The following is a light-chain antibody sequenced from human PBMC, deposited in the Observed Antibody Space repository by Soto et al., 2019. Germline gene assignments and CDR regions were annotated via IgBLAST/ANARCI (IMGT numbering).Light chain of an antibody. Sequence: EIVLTQSPGTLSLSPGDTATLSCGASQSINSTFLAWYQQKPGQAPRLLIYGASNRATGMSDRFSGSGSETTFTLTITRLEPEDFAVYYCQQYGSSPITFGQGTRLEI. CDR3: QQYGSSPIT. CDR2: GAS. CDR1: QSINSTF. V-gene: IGKV3-20*01. J-gene: IGKJ5*01.